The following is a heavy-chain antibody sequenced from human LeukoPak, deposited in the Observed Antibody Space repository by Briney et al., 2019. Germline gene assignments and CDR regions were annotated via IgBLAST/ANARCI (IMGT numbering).Heavy chain of an antibody. Sequence: PGGSLRLSCAASGFTFSSYWMYWVRQAPGKGLVWVSRINSDGSDTTYADSVKGRFTVSRDNARNSLYLQMNSLRVEDTAVYYCARDPYSGTYGNTYYYYMDVWGKGTTVTISS. V-gene: IGHV3-74*01. CDR2: INSDGSDT. CDR3: ARDPYSGTYGNTYYYYMDV. D-gene: IGHD1-26*01. CDR1: GFTFSSYW. J-gene: IGHJ6*03.